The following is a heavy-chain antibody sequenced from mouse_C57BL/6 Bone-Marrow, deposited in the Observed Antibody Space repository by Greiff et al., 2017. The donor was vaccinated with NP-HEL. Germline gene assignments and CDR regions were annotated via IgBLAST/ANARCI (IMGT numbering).Heavy chain of an antibody. CDR2: IDPSDSYT. CDR1: GYTFTSYW. D-gene: IGHD2-3*01. J-gene: IGHJ4*01. CDR3: AREGHDGHIYYYAMDY. Sequence: QVHVQQPGAELVMPGASVKLSCKASGYTFTSYWMHWVKQRPGQGLEWIGEIDPSDSYTNYNQKFKGKSTLTVDKSSSTAYMQLSSLTSEDSAVYYCAREGHDGHIYYYAMDYWGQGTSVTVSS. V-gene: IGHV1-69*01.